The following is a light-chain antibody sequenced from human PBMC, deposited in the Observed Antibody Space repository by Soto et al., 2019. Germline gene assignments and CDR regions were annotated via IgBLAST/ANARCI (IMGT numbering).Light chain of an antibody. Sequence: QSALTQPASVSGSPGQSITISCTGTSSDVGGYNYVSWYQQHPGKAPKLMIYEVSNRPSGASNRSSGSKSGNTASLTISGLQAEDEADYYCSSYTSSTFYVFGTGTKSPS. CDR3: SSYTSSTFYV. CDR1: SSDVGGYNY. V-gene: IGLV2-14*01. J-gene: IGLJ1*01. CDR2: EVS.